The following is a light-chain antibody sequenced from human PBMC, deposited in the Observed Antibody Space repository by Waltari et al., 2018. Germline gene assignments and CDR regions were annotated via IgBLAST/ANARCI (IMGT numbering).Light chain of an antibody. CDR1: ALGSKS. V-gene: IGLV3-21*04. J-gene: IGLJ2*01. Sequence: SYVLSQPPSVSVAPGKTARVTCGGKALGSKSVHWYRQKPGQAPVLVIRYDSDRPAGIPERFSGSKSGNTATLTISRVEGGDEADYYCQVWDSASDHPAVVFGGGTKVTVL. CDR2: YDS. CDR3: QVWDSASDHPAVV.